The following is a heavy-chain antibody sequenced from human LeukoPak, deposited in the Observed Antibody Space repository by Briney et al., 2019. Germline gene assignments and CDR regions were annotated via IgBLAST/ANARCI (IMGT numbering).Heavy chain of an antibody. CDR1: GGSISSYY. CDR2: IYYSGST. CDR3: ASHEDPASGMGY. J-gene: IGHJ4*02. V-gene: IGHV4-59*08. Sequence: KPSETLSLTCTVSGGSISSYYWSWIRQPPGKGLEWIGYIYYSGSTNYNPSLKSRVTISVDTSKNQFSLKLSSVTAADTAVCYCASHEDPASGMGYWGQGTLVTVSS. D-gene: IGHD6-25*01.